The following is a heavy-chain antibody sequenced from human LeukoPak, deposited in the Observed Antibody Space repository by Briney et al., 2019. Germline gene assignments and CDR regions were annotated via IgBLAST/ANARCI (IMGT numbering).Heavy chain of an antibody. CDR2: IYHSGST. J-gene: IGHJ4*02. D-gene: IGHD1-20*01. V-gene: IGHV4-39*07. CDR1: GGSISSSSYY. Sequence: SETLSLTCTVSGGSISSSSYYWGWIRQPPGKGLEWIGSIYHSGSTYYNPSLKSRVTISVDTSKNQFSLKLSSVTAADTAVYYCARIGGGITGPFDYWGQGTLVTVSS. CDR3: ARIGGGITGPFDY.